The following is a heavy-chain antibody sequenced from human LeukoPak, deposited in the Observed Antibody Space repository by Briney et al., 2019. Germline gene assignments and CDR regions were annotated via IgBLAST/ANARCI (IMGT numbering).Heavy chain of an antibody. CDR1: GGTFSSYA. CDR3: ARANHDSSGYRRTYGMDV. D-gene: IGHD3-22*01. CDR2: IIPIFGTA. V-gene: IGHV1-69*05. Sequence: ASVKVSCKASGGTFSSYAISWVRQAPGQGLEWMGGIIPIFGTASYAQKFQGRVTMTRDTSTSTVYMELSSLRSEDTAVYYCARANHDSSGYRRTYGMDVWGQGTTVTVSS. J-gene: IGHJ6*02.